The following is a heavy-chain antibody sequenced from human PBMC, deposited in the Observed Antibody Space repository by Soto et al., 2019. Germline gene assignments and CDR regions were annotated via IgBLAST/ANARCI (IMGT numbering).Heavy chain of an antibody. Sequence: QVRLHESGPGLVKPSETLSLTCTVSTDSFNDYYWSWIRQPPGKGLEWIGSIYHTGNTNYNPSLERMVSISVDTSKIQFSLSLSSVTAADTAVYYCARDVGIHDAFDIWGQGTLVTVSS. V-gene: IGHV4-59*13. CDR2: IYHTGNT. CDR3: ARDVGIHDAFDI. D-gene: IGHD5-18*01. J-gene: IGHJ3*02. CDR1: TDSFNDYY.